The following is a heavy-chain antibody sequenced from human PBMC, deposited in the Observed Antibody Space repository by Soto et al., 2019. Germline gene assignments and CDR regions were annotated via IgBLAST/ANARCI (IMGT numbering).Heavy chain of an antibody. CDR2: INPNSGGT. J-gene: IGHJ6*02. CDR1: GYTFTGYY. CDR3: ARDRSGPTSLGTSFGVVTYGMDV. V-gene: IGHV1-2*04. Sequence: QVQLVQSGAEVKKPGASVKVSCKASGYTFTGYYMHWVRQAPGQGLEWMGWINPNSGGTNYAQKFQGWVTMTRDTSSSTADMELSRLRSDDTAVYYCARDRSGPTSLGTSFGVVTYGMDVWGQGTTVTVSS. D-gene: IGHD3-3*01.